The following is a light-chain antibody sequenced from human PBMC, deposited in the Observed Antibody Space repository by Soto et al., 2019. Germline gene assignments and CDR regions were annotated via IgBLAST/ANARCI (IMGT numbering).Light chain of an antibody. J-gene: IGLJ2*01. V-gene: IGLV2-14*01. CDR2: EID. CDR3: SAYRRGIIV. Sequence: QSPLTQPASVSGSPGQSITISCTGTNNDVGGHMYVSWYQHQAGKVPKLIIYEIDNRPSGVSDRFSGSKSGNTASLTISGLQAEDEAAYYCSAYRRGIIVFGGGTKVTVL. CDR1: NNDVGGHMY.